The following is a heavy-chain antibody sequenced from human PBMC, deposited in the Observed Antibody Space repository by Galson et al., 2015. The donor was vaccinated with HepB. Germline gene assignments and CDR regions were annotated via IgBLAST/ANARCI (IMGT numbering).Heavy chain of an antibody. Sequence: SLRLSCAASGFTFSSYAMSWVRQAPGKGLEWVSAISGSGGSTYYADSVKGRFTISRDNSKNTLYLQMNSLRAEDTAVYYCAKTGPCPADYDFWSGYLEPQPMDVWGKGTTVTVSS. J-gene: IGHJ6*03. CDR3: AKTGPCPADYDFWSGYLEPQPMDV. CDR2: ISGSGGST. V-gene: IGHV3-23*01. CDR1: GFTFSSYA. D-gene: IGHD3-3*01.